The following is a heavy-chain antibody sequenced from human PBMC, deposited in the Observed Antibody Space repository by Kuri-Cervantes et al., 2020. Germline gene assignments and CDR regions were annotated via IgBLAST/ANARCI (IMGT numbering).Heavy chain of an antibody. Sequence: GESLKISCAASGFTFSDYYMSWIRQAPGKGLEWVSSISSSSSYIYYADSVKGRFTISRDNAKNSLYLQMNSLRAEDTAVYYCARGTDYYYYMDVWGKGTTVTVSS. CDR2: ISSSSSYI. CDR1: GFTFSDYY. J-gene: IGHJ6*03. D-gene: IGHD1-1*01. CDR3: ARGTDYYYYMDV. V-gene: IGHV3-11*06.